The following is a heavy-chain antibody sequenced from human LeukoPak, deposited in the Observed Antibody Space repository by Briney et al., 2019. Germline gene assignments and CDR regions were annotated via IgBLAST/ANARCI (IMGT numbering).Heavy chain of an antibody. CDR1: GGSVSSDNSY. Sequence: SETLSLTCTVSGGSVSSDNSYWNWIRQPAGEGLEWIGRIYADGGSTYIPSLKSRVTISVDSSKNQFSLRLSSMTAADTAVYYCARGYYYHRWGQGTLVTVSS. CDR2: IYADGGS. CDR3: ARGYYYHR. J-gene: IGHJ4*02. D-gene: IGHD3-22*01. V-gene: IGHV4-61*02.